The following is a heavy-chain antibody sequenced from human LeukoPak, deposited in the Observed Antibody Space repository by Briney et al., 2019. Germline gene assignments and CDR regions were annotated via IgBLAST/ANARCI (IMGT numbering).Heavy chain of an antibody. D-gene: IGHD2-2*01. CDR2: ISYDGSNK. CDR3: AREGCSSTSCPYYFDY. V-gene: IGHV3-30-3*01. Sequence: GGSLRLSCAASGFTFSSYAMHWVRQAPGKGLEWVAVISYDGSNKYYADSVKGRFTISRDNSKNTLYLQMNSLRAEDTAVYYCAREGCSSTSCPYYFDYWGQGTLVTVSS. J-gene: IGHJ4*02. CDR1: GFTFSSYA.